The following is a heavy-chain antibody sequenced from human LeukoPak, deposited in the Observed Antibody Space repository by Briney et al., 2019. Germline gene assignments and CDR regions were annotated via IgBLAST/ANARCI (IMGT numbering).Heavy chain of an antibody. CDR2: IYPDDSDT. V-gene: IGHV5-51*01. CDR3: AIAGDSNTSCYRCFDS. Sequence: GESLKISCKGSGYRFTSYWIGWVRQMPGKGLEWMGIIYPDDSDTRYSPSFQGQVTISADKSISTAYLQWSSLKASDTAIYYCAIAGDSNTSCYRCFDSWGQGTLVTVSS. D-gene: IGHD2-2*02. J-gene: IGHJ4*02. CDR1: GYRFTSYW.